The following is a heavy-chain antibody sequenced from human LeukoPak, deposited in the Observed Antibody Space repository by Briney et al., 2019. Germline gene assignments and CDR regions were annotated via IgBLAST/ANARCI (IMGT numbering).Heavy chain of an antibody. V-gene: IGHV3-53*01. CDR1: EFTVSSNY. D-gene: IGHD3-16*01. CDR3: ARVGGGYFDY. J-gene: IGHJ4*02. Sequence: GGSLRLSCAASEFTVSSNYMSWVRQAPGKGLEWVSVIYSGGSTYYADSVKGRFTISRDNSKNTLYLQMNSLRAEDTAVYYCARVGGGYFDYWGQGTLVTVSS. CDR2: IYSGGST.